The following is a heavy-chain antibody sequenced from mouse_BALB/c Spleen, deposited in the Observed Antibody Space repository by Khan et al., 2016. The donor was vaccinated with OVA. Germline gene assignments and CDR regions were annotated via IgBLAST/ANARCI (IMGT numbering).Heavy chain of an antibody. Sequence: EVQLQESGPGLVKPSQSLSLTCTVTGYSITSNYAWNWIRQFPGNKLEWMGYISYSGSTSYNPSLKSRISITRDTSKNQLFLQLNSVTTEDTAAYACARRYGYGDEVDYWGQGTTVTVSS. CDR2: ISYSGST. D-gene: IGHD2-2*01. V-gene: IGHV3-2*02. CDR3: ARRYGYGDEVDY. CDR1: GYSITSNYA. J-gene: IGHJ4*01.